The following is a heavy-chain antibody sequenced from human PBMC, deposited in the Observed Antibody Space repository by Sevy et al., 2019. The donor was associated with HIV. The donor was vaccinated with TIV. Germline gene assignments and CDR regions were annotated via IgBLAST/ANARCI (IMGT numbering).Heavy chain of an antibody. CDR1: GGSLSGYY. CDR3: ARGPCEHPF. J-gene: IGHJ4*02. Sequence: SETLSLTCAVYGGSLSGYYWSWIRQPPGKGLEWIGEIMPSGITNYNPSLKSRVSISIDTSKNQFSLKVNSVTAADTAIYYCARGPCEHPFWGQGTQVTVSS. CDR2: IMPSGIT. V-gene: IGHV4-34*01.